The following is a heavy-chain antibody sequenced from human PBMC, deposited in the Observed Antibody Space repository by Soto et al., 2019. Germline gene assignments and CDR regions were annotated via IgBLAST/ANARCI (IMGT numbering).Heavy chain of an antibody. CDR2: ISGSGGST. D-gene: IGHD1-26*01. V-gene: IGHV3-23*01. J-gene: IGHJ4*02. Sequence: EVQLLESGGGLVQPGGSLRLSCAASGFTLSDFAMNWVRQAPGKGLEWVSTISGSGGSTYYADSVKGRFTISRDNSKNTLYLQMNSLRAEDTAVYYCAKSAGSIVGALDYWGQGTLVTVSS. CDR1: GFTLSDFA. CDR3: AKSAGSIVGALDY.